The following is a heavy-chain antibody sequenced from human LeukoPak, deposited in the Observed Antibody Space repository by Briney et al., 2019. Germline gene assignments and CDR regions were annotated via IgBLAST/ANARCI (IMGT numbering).Heavy chain of an antibody. V-gene: IGHV3-30*04. J-gene: IGHJ4*02. Sequence: GGSLRLSCAPSVFTLNRYAKHGAPRSPGEGGEWVKVISYDGSNKFYAHSVKASFTISRDYFKNTLYLQMHSLRAEDTAVYYGARETPNVVTYNASLDYWGLGTLVTVSS. D-gene: IGHD2-21*02. CDR2: ISYDGSNK. CDR1: VFTLNRYA. CDR3: ARETPNVVTYNASLDY.